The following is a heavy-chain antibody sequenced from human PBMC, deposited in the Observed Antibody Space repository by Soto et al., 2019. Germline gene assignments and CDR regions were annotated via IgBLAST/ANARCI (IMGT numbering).Heavy chain of an antibody. CDR2: IYYSGST. CDR3: ARHLRLRSYFDY. CDR1: GGSISSSSYY. Sequence: SETLSLTCTVSGGSISSSSYYWGWIRQPPGKGLEWIGSIYYSGSTYYNPSLKSRVTISVDTSKNQFSLKLSSVTAADTAVYYCARHLRLRSYFDYWGQGTLVTVSS. J-gene: IGHJ4*02. D-gene: IGHD4-17*01. V-gene: IGHV4-39*01.